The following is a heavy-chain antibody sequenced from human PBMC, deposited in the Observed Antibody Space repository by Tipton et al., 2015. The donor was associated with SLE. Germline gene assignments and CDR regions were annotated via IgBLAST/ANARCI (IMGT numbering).Heavy chain of an antibody. V-gene: IGHV4-59*01. J-gene: IGHJ4*02. CDR2: IFYSGST. D-gene: IGHD5-12*01. CDR3: ARSMATTKRVFDY. Sequence: TLSLTCTVSGGSISSYYWSWIRQPPGKGLEWIGYIFYSGSTNSNPFLKSRVTISVDTSKNQFSLNLRSVTAADTAVYYCARSMATTKRVFDYWGQGSLVTVSS. CDR1: GGSISSYY.